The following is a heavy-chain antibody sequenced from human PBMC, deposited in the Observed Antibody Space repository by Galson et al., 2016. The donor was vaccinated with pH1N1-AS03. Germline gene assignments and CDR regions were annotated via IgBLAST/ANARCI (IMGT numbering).Heavy chain of an antibody. D-gene: IGHD5-18*01. CDR1: GFTFSSHG. Sequence: LRLSCAASGFTFSSHGMHWVRQTSGKGLEYVSGISDNGINTYYADPVKARFNISRDKSKNTVYLQMSSLRTEDTAVYYCIKEGNRLQSRRSDAFDIWGRGTMVTVS. CDR3: IKEGNRLQSRRSDAFDI. CDR2: ISDNGINT. V-gene: IGHV3-64D*06. J-gene: IGHJ3*02.